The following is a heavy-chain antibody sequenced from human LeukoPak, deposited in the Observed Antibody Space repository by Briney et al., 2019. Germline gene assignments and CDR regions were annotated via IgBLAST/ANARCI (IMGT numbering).Heavy chain of an antibody. J-gene: IGHJ4*02. CDR2: IYYSGST. Sequence: SETLSLTCTVSGGSISSGGYYWSWIRQHPGKGLEWIGYIYYSGSTYYNPSLKSRVTISVDTSKNQFSLKLSSVTAADTALYYCARHVEASAVTGFDYWGQGTLVTVSS. V-gene: IGHV4-39*01. CDR1: GGSISSGGYY. CDR3: ARHVEASAVTGFDY. D-gene: IGHD6-13*01.